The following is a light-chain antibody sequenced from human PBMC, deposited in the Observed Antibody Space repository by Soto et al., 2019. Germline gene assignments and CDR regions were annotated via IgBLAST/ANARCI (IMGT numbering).Light chain of an antibody. J-gene: IGKJ1*01. Sequence: EIVMTQSPATLSVSPGERVTLSCRASQSVSSNLAWYQQKPGQAPRLLIYGASTRATGIPARFSGGGSETEFTLTISSLQSEDFAVYYCQQYHNWPPRTFGQGTQVDIK. V-gene: IGKV3-15*01. CDR1: QSVSSN. CDR2: GAS. CDR3: QQYHNWPPRT.